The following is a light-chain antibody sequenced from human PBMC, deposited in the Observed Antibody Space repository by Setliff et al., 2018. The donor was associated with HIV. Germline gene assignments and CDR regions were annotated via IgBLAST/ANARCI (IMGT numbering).Light chain of an antibody. V-gene: IGLV8-61*01. CDR1: SGSVSTGHF. Sequence: QTVVTQEPSFSVSPGGTVTRTCGLRSGSVSTGHFPSWYQQTPGQTPRMLIYSTNTRSSGVPDRFSGSILGNRAALTITGAQADDECDYYCVLYMGNGVSVFGGGTKVTVL. J-gene: IGLJ3*02. CDR3: VLYMGNGVSV. CDR2: STN.